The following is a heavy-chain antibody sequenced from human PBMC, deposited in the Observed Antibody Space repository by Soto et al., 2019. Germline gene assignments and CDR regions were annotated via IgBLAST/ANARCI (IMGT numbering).Heavy chain of an antibody. CDR2: ISYDGSNK. D-gene: IGHD2-21*01. CDR3: AKDLWTKYYFDY. J-gene: IGHJ4*02. V-gene: IGHV3-30*18. CDR1: GFTFSSYG. Sequence: GGSLRLSCAASGFTFSSYGMHWVRQAPGKGLEWVAVISYDGSNKYYADSVKGRFTISRDNSKNTLYLQMNSLRAEDTAVYYCAKDLWTKYYFDYWGQGTLVTVSS.